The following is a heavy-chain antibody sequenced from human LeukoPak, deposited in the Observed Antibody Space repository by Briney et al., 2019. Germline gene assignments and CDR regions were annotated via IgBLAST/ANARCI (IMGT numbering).Heavy chain of an antibody. CDR1: GGSISSYY. CDR3: ARSLCSGGSCPFYYGMDV. CDR2: IYYSGST. V-gene: IGHV4-59*01. D-gene: IGHD2-15*01. Sequence: SETLSLTCTVSGGSISSYYWSWIRQPPGKGLGWIGYIYYSGSTNYNPSLKSRVTISVDTSKNQFSLKLSSVTAADTAVYYCARSLCSGGSCPFYYGMDVWGQGTTVTVSS. J-gene: IGHJ6*02.